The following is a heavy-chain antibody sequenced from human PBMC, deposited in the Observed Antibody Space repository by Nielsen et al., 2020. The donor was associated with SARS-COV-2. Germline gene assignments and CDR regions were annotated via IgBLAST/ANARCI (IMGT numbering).Heavy chain of an antibody. CDR2: VYPGDSDT. V-gene: IGHV5-51*01. D-gene: IGHD6-13*01. CDR3: ARLQSSTGGGMDV. J-gene: IGHJ6*02. CDR1: GYNFATYW. Sequence: GESLKISCQGSGYNFATYWIAWVRQMPGKGLEWMGVVYPGDSDTRYSPSFQGQVIISFDKSITTAYLQWNSLQDSDSAMYYCARLQSSTGGGMDVWGQGTAVTVSS.